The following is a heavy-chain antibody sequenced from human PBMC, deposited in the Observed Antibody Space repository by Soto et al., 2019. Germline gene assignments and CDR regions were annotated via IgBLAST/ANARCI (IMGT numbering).Heavy chain of an antibody. CDR2: ISSSSSYR. J-gene: IGHJ4*02. CDR1: GFIFSDYY. Sequence: GGSLRLSCAASGFIFSDYYMSWIRQAPGKGLEYVSYISSSSSYRNYADSVKGRFTISRDNAKNSLYLQMNSLRAEDTAVYYCAKDAEYSSSFGMDVWGQGTLVTVSS. D-gene: IGHD6-6*01. CDR3: AKDAEYSSSFGMDV. V-gene: IGHV3-11*06.